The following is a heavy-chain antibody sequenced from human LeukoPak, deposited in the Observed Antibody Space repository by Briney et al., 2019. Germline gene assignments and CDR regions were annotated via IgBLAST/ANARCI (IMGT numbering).Heavy chain of an antibody. J-gene: IGHJ4*02. Sequence: GGSLRLSCAASGFTFSSYGMHWVRQAPGKGLEWVAVISYDGSNKYYADSVKGRFTISRDNSKNTLYLQMNSLRAEDTAVYYCARVNGGYYLDYWGQGTLVTVSS. V-gene: IGHV3-30*03. CDR1: GFTFSSYG. CDR2: ISYDGSNK. CDR3: ARVNGGYYLDY. D-gene: IGHD3-3*01.